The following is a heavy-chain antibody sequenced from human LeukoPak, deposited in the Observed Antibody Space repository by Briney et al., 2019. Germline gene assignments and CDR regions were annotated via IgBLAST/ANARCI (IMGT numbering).Heavy chain of an antibody. Sequence: SETLSLTCAVSGGSISSSNWWSWVRQPPGKGLEWIGEIYHSGSTNYNPSLKSRVTISVDKSKNQFSLKLSSVTAADTAVYYCARKLYCTNGACYWGGYYMDVWGKGTTVTVSS. CDR3: ARKLYCTNGACYWGGYYMDV. CDR2: IYHSGST. CDR1: GGSISSSNW. D-gene: IGHD2-8*01. J-gene: IGHJ6*03. V-gene: IGHV4-4*02.